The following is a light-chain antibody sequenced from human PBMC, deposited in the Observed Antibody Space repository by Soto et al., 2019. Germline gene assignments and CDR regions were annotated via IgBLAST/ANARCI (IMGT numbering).Light chain of an antibody. CDR1: SGAVTRGHV. Sequence: QSVVTQEPSLTVSPGGTVTLTCGSSSGAVTRGHVPYWFQQKPGQAPMTLIYDTASKHSWTPARFSGSLLGGKAALTLAGAQTDDEADYYCLLSYSGTNGVFGGGTKLTVL. J-gene: IGLJ3*02. V-gene: IGLV7-46*01. CDR2: DTA. CDR3: LLSYSGTNGV.